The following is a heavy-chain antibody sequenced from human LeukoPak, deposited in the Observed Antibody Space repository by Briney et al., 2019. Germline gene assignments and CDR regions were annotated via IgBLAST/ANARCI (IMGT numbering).Heavy chain of an antibody. D-gene: IGHD3-22*01. J-gene: IGHJ4*02. CDR1: GFTFSSYG. CDR3: AKDAFHDSATYYSPFDY. CDR2: IWYDGSNK. Sequence: PGGSLRLSCAASGFTFSSYGMHWVRQVPGKGLEWVAVIWYDGSNKYYADSVKGRFTISRDNAKNSLYLQINTLRAEDTAVYYCAKDAFHDSATYYSPFDYWGQGTLVTVSS. V-gene: IGHV3-33*03.